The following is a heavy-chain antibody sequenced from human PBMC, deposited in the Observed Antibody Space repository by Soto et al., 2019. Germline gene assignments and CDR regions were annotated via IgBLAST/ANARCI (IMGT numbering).Heavy chain of an antibody. V-gene: IGHV3-23*01. J-gene: IGHJ4*02. Sequence: GGSLRLSCAASGFTFSSYALSWVRQAPGKGLEWVSAISSSGGSTFYADSVKGRFTISRDNSKNMLLLQMNSLRVEDTAIYYCAKDRGCRSASCHFFDYWGQGTLDTVSS. CDR1: GFTFSSYA. CDR2: ISSSGGST. D-gene: IGHD2-2*01. CDR3: AKDRGCRSASCHFFDY.